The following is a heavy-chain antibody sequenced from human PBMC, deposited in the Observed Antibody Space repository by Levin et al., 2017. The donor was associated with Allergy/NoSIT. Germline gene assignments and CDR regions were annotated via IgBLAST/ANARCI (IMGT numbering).Heavy chain of an antibody. CDR1: GGSISSSNW. J-gene: IGHJ4*02. D-gene: IGHD3-10*01. Sequence: SETLSLTCAVSGGSISSSNWWSWVRQPPGKGLEWIGEIYHSGSTNYNPSLKSRVTVSVDKSKNQFSLKLSSVTAADTAVYYCARDAPYGSGGNFDSWGQGTLVTVSS. CDR2: IYHSGST. CDR3: ARDAPYGSGGNFDS. V-gene: IGHV4-4*02.